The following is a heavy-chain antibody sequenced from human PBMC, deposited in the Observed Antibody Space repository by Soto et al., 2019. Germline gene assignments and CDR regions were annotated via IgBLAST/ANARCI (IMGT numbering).Heavy chain of an antibody. D-gene: IGHD3-22*01. Sequence: SETLSLTCTVSGASIRGHYWSWIRQPPGKGPEWIGYVYDSGATNYDPFLVSRVTMSVDTSKNQFFLKLTSATAADTAIYYCARLNYYDSLYYFVKWGPGTLVTVSS. CDR3: ARLNYYDSLYYFVK. J-gene: IGHJ4*02. CDR1: GASIRGHY. CDR2: VYDSGAT. V-gene: IGHV4-59*08.